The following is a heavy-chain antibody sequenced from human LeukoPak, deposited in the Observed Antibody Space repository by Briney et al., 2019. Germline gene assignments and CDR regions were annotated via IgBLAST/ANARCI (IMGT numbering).Heavy chain of an antibody. V-gene: IGHV3-21*01. CDR1: GFTFSSYS. Sequence: PGGSLRLSCAASGFTFSSYSMNWVRQAPGKGLEWVSSISSSSSYIYYADSVKGRFTISRDNAKNSLYLQMNSLGAEDTAVCYCARGSRVLRFLEWFPYYFDYWGQGTLVTVSS. CDR3: ARGSRVLRFLEWFPYYFDY. CDR2: ISSSSSYI. J-gene: IGHJ4*02. D-gene: IGHD3-3*01.